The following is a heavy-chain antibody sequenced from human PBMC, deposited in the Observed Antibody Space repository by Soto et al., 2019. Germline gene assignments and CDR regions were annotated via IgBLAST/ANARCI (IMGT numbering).Heavy chain of an antibody. CDR2: IIPIFGTA. V-gene: IGHV1-69*06. J-gene: IGHJ3*02. Sequence: SVKVSCKASGGTFSSYAISWVRQAPGRGLEWMGGIIPIFGTANYAQKFQGRVTITADKSTSTAYMELSSLRSEDTAVYYCAGSPSSGWYGDAFDIWGQGTMVTVSS. CDR3: AGSPSSGWYGDAFDI. CDR1: GGTFSSYA. D-gene: IGHD6-19*01.